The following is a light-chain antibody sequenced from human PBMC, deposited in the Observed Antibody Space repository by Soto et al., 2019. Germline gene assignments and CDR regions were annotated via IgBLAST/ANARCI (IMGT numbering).Light chain of an antibody. CDR3: QLRSSWPPVT. Sequence: EIVLTQSPATLSLSPGERATLSCRASQSVSSHLAWYQQKPGQAPRLLIYDASTRATGIPARFSGSGSGTDFALTISSLEPEDFAVYSCQLRSSWPPVTFGQGTRLEIK. J-gene: IGKJ5*01. V-gene: IGKV3-11*01. CDR2: DAS. CDR1: QSVSSH.